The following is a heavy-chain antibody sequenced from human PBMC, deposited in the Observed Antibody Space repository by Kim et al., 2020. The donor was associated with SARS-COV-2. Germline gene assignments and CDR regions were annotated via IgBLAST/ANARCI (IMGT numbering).Heavy chain of an antibody. CDR1: GFTFSSYA. CDR2: ISYDGSNK. D-gene: IGHD6-19*01. V-gene: IGHV3-30*04. J-gene: IGHJ4*02. Sequence: GGSLRLSCAASGFTFSSYAMHWVRQAPGKGLEWVAVISYDGSNKYYADSVKGRFTISRDNSKNTLYLQMNSLRAEDTAVYYCASAMHSSGWYVYWGQGTLVTVSS. CDR3: ASAMHSSGWYVY.